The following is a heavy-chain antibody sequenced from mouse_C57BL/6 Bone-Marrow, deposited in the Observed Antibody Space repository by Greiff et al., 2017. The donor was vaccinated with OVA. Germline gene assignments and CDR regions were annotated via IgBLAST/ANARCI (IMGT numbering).Heavy chain of an antibody. Sequence: VQLQQPGAELVMPGASVKLSCKASGYTFTSYWMHWVKQRPGQGLEWIGEIDPSDSYTNYNQKFKGKSTLTVDKSSSTAYMQLSSLTSEDSAVYYCARLDTTVPDYWGQGTTLTVSS. CDR3: ARLDTTVPDY. J-gene: IGHJ2*01. CDR1: GYTFTSYW. D-gene: IGHD1-1*01. V-gene: IGHV1-69*01. CDR2: IDPSDSYT.